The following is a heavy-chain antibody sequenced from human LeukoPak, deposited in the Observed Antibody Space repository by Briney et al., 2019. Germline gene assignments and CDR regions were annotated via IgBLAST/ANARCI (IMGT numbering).Heavy chain of an antibody. J-gene: IGHJ4*02. V-gene: IGHV4-59*08. CDR3: ARHKGDSHGEDY. CDR1: DGSISSYY. Sequence: SETLSLTCTVSDGSISSYYWSWIRQPPGKGLEWIGYIYYSGSTNYNPSLKSRVTISVDTSKNQFSLKLSSVTAADTAVYYCARHKGDSHGEDYWGQGTLVTVSS. D-gene: IGHD5-18*01. CDR2: IYYSGST.